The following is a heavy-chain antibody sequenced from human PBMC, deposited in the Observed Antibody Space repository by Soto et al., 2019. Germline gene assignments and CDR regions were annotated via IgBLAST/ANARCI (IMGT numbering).Heavy chain of an antibody. V-gene: IGHV4-39*01. Sequence: PSETLSLTCTVSGGSISSSSYYWGWIRQPPGKGLEWIGSIYYSGSTYYNPSLKSRVTISVDTSKNQFSLKLSSVTAADTAVYYCARRAVTTHDFWSGYYFDYWGQGTLVTVS. J-gene: IGHJ4*02. D-gene: IGHD3-3*01. CDR1: GGSISSSSYY. CDR2: IYYSGST. CDR3: ARRAVTTHDFWSGYYFDY.